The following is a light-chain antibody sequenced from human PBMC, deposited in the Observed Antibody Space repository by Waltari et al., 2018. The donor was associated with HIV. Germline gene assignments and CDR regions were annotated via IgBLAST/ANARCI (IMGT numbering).Light chain of an antibody. V-gene: IGKV3-11*01. Sequence: EIMLAQSPVTLSLSPGERATLFCRANPSHSGYLAWYQQKPGQAPRLLIYDGANRATGVPARFSGSMSETDFTLTISSLEPEDFAVYYCQQRRDWPLTFGGGTKVDIK. CDR1: PSHSGY. CDR3: QQRRDWPLT. J-gene: IGKJ4*01. CDR2: DGA.